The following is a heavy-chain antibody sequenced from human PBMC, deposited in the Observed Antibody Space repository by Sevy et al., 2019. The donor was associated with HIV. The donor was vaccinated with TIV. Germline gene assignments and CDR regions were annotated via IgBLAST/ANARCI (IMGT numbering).Heavy chain of an antibody. Sequence: GGSLRLSCAVSGFTVNTYAMSWVRQAPGKGLEWVAVINNRGGSTDYADSVGGRFSISRDNPNVYLEMNSLRVEDTAVYYCVKERVGYISSWYYFDYWGQGTLVTVSS. CDR3: VKERVGYISSWYYFDY. CDR2: INNRGGST. J-gene: IGHJ4*02. CDR1: GFTVNTYA. D-gene: IGHD6-13*01. V-gene: IGHV3-23*01.